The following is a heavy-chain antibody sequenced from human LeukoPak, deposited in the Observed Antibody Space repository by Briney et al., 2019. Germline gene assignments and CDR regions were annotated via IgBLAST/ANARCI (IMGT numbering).Heavy chain of an antibody. D-gene: IGHD2-2*01. V-gene: IGHV3-33*01. Sequence: GGSLRLYCAASGFTFSSYGMHWVRQAPGQGLEWVAVIWYDGSNKYYADAVKGRFTISRDNSKNTLYLQMNSLRAEDTAVYYCARDLCSSTSCYPYYYYGMDIWGQGTTVTVSS. CDR2: IWYDGSNK. CDR1: GFTFSSYG. J-gene: IGHJ6*02. CDR3: ARDLCSSTSCYPYYYYGMDI.